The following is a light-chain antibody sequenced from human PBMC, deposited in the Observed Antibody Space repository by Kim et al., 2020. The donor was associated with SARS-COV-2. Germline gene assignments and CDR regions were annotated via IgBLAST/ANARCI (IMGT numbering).Light chain of an antibody. V-gene: IGLV6-57*01. CDR2: GNN. J-gene: IGLJ3*02. CDR3: QSFDSNIQV. Sequence: GRTVTIACTRSSGSIARTNEQWYQQRPSTSPTAVIFGNNQRPSGVPDRFSGSIDGSSNSASLTNSGLKTEDEADYYCQSFDSNIQVFGGGPQLTVL. CDR1: SGSIARTN.